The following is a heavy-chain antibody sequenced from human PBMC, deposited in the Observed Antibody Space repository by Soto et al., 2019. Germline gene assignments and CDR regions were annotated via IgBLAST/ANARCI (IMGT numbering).Heavy chain of an antibody. CDR3: ARDVSSWGY. Sequence: EVQLVESGGGLVQPGGSLRFSCAASGFTFTTYSMNWVRQAPGKGLEWVSYISSSSSTTYYADSVKGRFTNSRDNDKNSLYLQLNSLRDEDTAVYYCARDVSSWGYWCQGALVTVSS. V-gene: IGHV3-48*02. D-gene: IGHD3-16*01. J-gene: IGHJ4*02. CDR1: GFTFTTYS. CDR2: ISSSSSTT.